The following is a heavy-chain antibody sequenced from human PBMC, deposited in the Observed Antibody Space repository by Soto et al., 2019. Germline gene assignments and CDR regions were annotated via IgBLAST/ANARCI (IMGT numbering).Heavy chain of an antibody. J-gene: IGHJ6*03. CDR3: ARGGREYYYYYMDV. CDR1: GGTFSSYT. CDR2: IIPILGIA. Sequence: QVQLVQSGAEVQKPGSSVKVSCKASGGTFSSYTISWVRQAPGQGLEWMGRIIPILGIANYAQKFQGRVTITADKSTSTAYMELSSLRSEDTAVYYCARGGREYYYYYMDVWGKGTTVTVSS. D-gene: IGHD1-26*01. V-gene: IGHV1-69*02.